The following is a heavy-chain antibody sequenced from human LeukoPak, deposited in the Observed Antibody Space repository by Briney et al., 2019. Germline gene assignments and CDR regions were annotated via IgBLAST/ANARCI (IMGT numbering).Heavy chain of an antibody. CDR2: ISSSGSTI. Sequence: GGSLRLSCAASGFTFDDYGMSWVRQAPGKGLEWVSYISSSGSTIYYADSVKGRFTISRDNAKNSLYLQMNSLRAEDTAVYYCAKELGSSWYSYFDYWGQGTLVTVSS. D-gene: IGHD6-13*01. J-gene: IGHJ4*02. CDR3: AKELGSSWYSYFDY. V-gene: IGHV3-11*01. CDR1: GFTFDDYG.